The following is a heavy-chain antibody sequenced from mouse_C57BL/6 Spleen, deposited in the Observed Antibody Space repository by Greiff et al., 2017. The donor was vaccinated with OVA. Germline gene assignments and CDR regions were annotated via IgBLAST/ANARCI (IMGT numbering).Heavy chain of an antibody. V-gene: IGHV1-54*01. CDR2: INPGSGGT. Sequence: QVQLKQSGAELVRPGTSVKVSCKASGYAFTNYLIEWVKQRPGQGLEWIGVINPGSGGTNYNEKFKGKATLTADKSSSTAYMQLSSLTSEDSAVYFCARITTVVRAYWGQGTLVTVSA. CDR1: GYAFTNYL. J-gene: IGHJ3*01. D-gene: IGHD1-1*01. CDR3: ARITTVVRAY.